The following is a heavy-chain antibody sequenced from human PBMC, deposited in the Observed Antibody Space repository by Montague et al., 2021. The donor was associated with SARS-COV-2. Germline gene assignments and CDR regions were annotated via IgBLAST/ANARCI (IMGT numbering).Heavy chain of an antibody. CDR2: INHRGLT. D-gene: IGHD6-19*01. CDR3: VRSVGRRGTLYSSGWSKYRFDF. CDR1: GESFSEYN. J-gene: IGHJ4*02. Sequence: SETLSLTCAVYGESFSEYNWNWIRQPPGKGLEWIGEINHRGLTKYNPSLNSRVTLSVDTSRNQFSLKLNSVAAADTAMYYCVRSVGRRGTLYSSGWSKYRFDFWGQGTLVTVSS. V-gene: IGHV4-34*01.